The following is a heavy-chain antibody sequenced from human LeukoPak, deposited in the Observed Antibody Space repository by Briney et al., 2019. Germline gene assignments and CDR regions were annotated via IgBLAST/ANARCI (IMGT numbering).Heavy chain of an antibody. D-gene: IGHD6-13*01. Sequence: GGSLRLSCAASGFTFGNYAMSWVRQAPGKGLEWVSGISGSGGTTYYADSVKGRFTISRDNSKNTLYLQMNSLRAEDTAVYYCASGPLRAAGLSYWGQGTLVTVSS. CDR1: GFTFGNYA. J-gene: IGHJ4*02. CDR3: ASGPLRAAGLSY. V-gene: IGHV3-23*01. CDR2: ISGSGGTT.